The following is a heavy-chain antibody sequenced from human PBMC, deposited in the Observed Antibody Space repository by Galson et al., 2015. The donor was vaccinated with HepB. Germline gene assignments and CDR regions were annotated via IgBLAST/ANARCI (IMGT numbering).Heavy chain of an antibody. CDR3: AKEGAYSSGWRGGASGYYFDY. J-gene: IGHJ4*02. Sequence: SLRLSCAASGFTFDDYAMHWVRQAPGKGLEWVSGISWNSGSIGYADSVKGRFTISRDNAKNSLYLQMNSLRAEDTALYYCAKEGAYSSGWRGGASGYYFDYWGQGTLVTVSS. D-gene: IGHD6-19*01. CDR2: ISWNSGSI. CDR1: GFTFDDYA. V-gene: IGHV3-9*01.